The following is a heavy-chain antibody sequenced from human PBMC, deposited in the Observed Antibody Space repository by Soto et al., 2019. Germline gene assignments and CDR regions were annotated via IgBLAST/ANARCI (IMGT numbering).Heavy chain of an antibody. V-gene: IGHV3-64*01. CDR1: GFTFSSYA. CDR2: ISSNGGST. CDR3: ARSYYYDSSGYSKNAFYI. Sequence: EVQLVESGGGLVQPGGSLRLSCAASGFTFSSYAMHWVRQAPGKGLEYVSAISSNGGSTYYANSVKGRFTISRDNSKNPLYLHMGSLRAEDMAVYYCARSYYYDSSGYSKNAFYIWCQGTMVTVSS. D-gene: IGHD3-22*01. J-gene: IGHJ3*02.